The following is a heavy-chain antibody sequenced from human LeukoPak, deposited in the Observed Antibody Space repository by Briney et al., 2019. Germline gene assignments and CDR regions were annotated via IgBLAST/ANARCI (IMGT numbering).Heavy chain of an antibody. D-gene: IGHD1-1*01. J-gene: IGHJ6*02. Sequence: PGGSLRLSCAASGFTFSSYGMHWVRQAPGKGLEWVAAISYDGSNKYYADSVKGRFTISRDNSKNTLYLQMNSLRAEDTAVYYCAKTGEGYLSYYYYGMDVWGQGTTVTVSS. CDR3: AKTGEGYLSYYYYGMDV. V-gene: IGHV3-30*18. CDR2: ISYDGSNK. CDR1: GFTFSSYG.